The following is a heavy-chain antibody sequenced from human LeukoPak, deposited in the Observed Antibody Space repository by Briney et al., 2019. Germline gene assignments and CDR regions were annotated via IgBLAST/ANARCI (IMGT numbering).Heavy chain of an antibody. CDR3: TTDKYMVRGVIITPPGNY. D-gene: IGHD3-10*01. V-gene: IGHV3-7*03. CDR1: GFTFTNYW. Sequence: GGSLRLSCAASGFTFTNYWMSWVRQAPGKGLELVANIKQDRSEKYYVDSVKGRFTISRDNAKNSLYLQMNSLKTEDTAVYYCTTDKYMVRGVIITPPGNYWGQGTLVTVSS. CDR2: IKQDRSEK. J-gene: IGHJ4*02.